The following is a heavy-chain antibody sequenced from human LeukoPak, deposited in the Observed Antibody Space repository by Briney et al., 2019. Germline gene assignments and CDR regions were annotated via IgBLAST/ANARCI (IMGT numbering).Heavy chain of an antibody. V-gene: IGHV1-69*13. CDR1: GGTFSSYP. CDR2: ITPIFGAA. D-gene: IGHD3-10*01. J-gene: IGHJ4*02. CDR3: ARNSRVASTSGLNY. Sequence: SVKVSCKASGGTFSSYPFTWVRQAPGQGLEWMGEITPIFGAANYVQTFQGRVTITADESTSAVFMELSSLRSDDTAFYYCARNSRVASTSGLNYWGQGTLVTVSS.